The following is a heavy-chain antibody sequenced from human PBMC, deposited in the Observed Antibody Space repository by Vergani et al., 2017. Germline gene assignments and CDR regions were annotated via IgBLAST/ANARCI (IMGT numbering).Heavy chain of an antibody. V-gene: IGHV3-33*01. D-gene: IGHD4-11*01. CDR2: TWYDGNNK. Sequence: QVQLVESGGGVVQPGRSLRLSCAASGFTFNQYGMHWVRQAPDKGLEWVAVTWYDGNNKQYADSVKGRFTISRDNSKNTLYLEMNALRAEDTAVYYCARYFLTRVTTLDYYYMGVGGKGTTVTVSS. CDR1: GFTFNQYG. J-gene: IGHJ6*03. CDR3: ARYFLTRVTTLDYYYMGV.